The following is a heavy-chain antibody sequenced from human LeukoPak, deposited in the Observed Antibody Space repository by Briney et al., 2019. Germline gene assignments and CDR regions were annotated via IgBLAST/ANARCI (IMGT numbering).Heavy chain of an antibody. CDR2: INHSGST. J-gene: IGHJ3*02. Sequence: SETLSLTCAVYGGSFSGYYWSWIRQPPGKGLEWIGEINHSGSTNYNPSLKSRVTISVDTSKNQFSLKLSSVTAADTAVYYCARDHDYGDYLAAFDIWGQGTMVTVSS. CDR3: ARDHDYGDYLAAFDI. V-gene: IGHV4-34*01. CDR1: GGSFSGYY. D-gene: IGHD4-17*01.